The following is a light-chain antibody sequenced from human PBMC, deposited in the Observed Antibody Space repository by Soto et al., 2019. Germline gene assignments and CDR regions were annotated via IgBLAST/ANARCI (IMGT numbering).Light chain of an antibody. Sequence: DIQMTQSPSSLSASVGDRVTITCRASQGIIDYLAWYQHKQGKAPKLLIYAASTLQSGVPSRFSGSGSGTDFTLTISSLQPEDVATYYCQKYNSAPQTFGQGIKVEIK. CDR1: QGIIDY. J-gene: IGKJ1*01. V-gene: IGKV1-27*01. CDR2: AAS. CDR3: QKYNSAPQT.